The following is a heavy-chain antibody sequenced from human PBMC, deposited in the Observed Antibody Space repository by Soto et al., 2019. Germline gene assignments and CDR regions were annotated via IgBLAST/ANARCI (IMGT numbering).Heavy chain of an antibody. J-gene: IGHJ4*02. Sequence: GGSLRLSCATSGFTFSDHYMDWLRQAPGKGLEWVGRTRNKANGYTTEYAASVKGRFTISRDDSKKSLYLQMNSLKTDDTAVYYCARGTTGPYPAFDCWGQGTLVTVSS. CDR2: TRNKANGYTT. CDR3: ARGTTGPYPAFDC. V-gene: IGHV3-72*01. CDR1: GFTFSDHY. D-gene: IGHD1-1*01.